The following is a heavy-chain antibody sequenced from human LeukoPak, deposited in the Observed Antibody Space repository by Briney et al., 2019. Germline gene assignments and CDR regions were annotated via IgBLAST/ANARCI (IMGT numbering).Heavy chain of an antibody. CDR3: ARGGGGYCSSTSCYYFDY. V-gene: IGHV1-69*04. CDR2: IIPILGIA. J-gene: IGHJ4*02. Sequence: SVKVSCKASGGTFSSYAISWVRQAPGQGLEWMGRIIPILGIANYAQKYQGRVTITADKSTSTAYMELSSLRSEDTAVYYCARGGGGYCSSTSCYYFDYWGQGTLVTVSS. CDR1: GGTFSSYA. D-gene: IGHD2-2*01.